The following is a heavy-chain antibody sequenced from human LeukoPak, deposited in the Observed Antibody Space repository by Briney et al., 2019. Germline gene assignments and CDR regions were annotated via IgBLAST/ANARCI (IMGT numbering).Heavy chain of an antibody. V-gene: IGHV3-48*01. Sequence: GGSLRLSCAASGFTFSSYSMNWVRQAPGKGLEWVSYISSSSSTIYYADSVKGRFTISRDNAKNSLYLQMNSLRAEDTAVYYCALLGNLGDYYFDYWGQGTLVTVSS. CDR1: GFTFSSYS. CDR2: ISSSSSTI. CDR3: ALLGNLGDYYFDY. D-gene: IGHD1-1*01. J-gene: IGHJ4*02.